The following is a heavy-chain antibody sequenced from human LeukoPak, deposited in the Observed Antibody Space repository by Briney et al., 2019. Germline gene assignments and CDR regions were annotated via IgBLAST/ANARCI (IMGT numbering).Heavy chain of an antibody. J-gene: IGHJ4*02. V-gene: IGHV3-43*01. D-gene: IGHD3-22*01. CDR1: GFTFDDYT. Sequence: GGSLRLSCAASGFTFDDYTMHWVRQAPGKGLEWVSLISWDGGSTYYADSVKGRFTISRDNSKNSLYLQMNSLRTEDTALYYCAKDRRYYDSSGYLDYWGLGTLVTVSS. CDR2: ISWDGGST. CDR3: AKDRRYYDSSGYLDY.